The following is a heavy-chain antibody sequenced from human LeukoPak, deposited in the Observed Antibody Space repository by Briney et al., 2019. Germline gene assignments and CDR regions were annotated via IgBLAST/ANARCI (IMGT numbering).Heavy chain of an antibody. D-gene: IGHD6-19*01. CDR2: FDPEDGET. J-gene: IGHJ3*02. Sequence: GASVKVSCKVSGYTLTELSMHWVRQSPGKGLEWMGGFDPEDGETIYAQKFQGRVTMTEDTSTDTAYMELSSLRSEDTAVYYYASYSSGSHDAFDIWGQGTMVTVSS. CDR1: GYTLTELS. CDR3: ASYSSGSHDAFDI. V-gene: IGHV1-24*01.